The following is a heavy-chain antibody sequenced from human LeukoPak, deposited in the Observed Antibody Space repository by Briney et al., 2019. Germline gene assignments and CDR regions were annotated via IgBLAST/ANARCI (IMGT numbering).Heavy chain of an antibody. Sequence: GGSLRLSCAVSGFTFSSYWVHWVRQAPGKGLVWVSRINSDGSTPNYADSVKGRFTISRDNAKNTLYLEMNSLRAEDTAVYYCARGETFYYYHALDVWGQGTTVTVSS. J-gene: IGHJ6*02. CDR3: ARGETFYYYHALDV. V-gene: IGHV3-74*01. CDR1: GFTFSSYW. D-gene: IGHD3-16*01. CDR2: INSDGSTP.